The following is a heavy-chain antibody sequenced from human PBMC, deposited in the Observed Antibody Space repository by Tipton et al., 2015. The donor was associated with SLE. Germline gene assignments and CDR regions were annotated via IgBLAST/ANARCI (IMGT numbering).Heavy chain of an antibody. J-gene: IGHJ4*02. CDR3: AREGWNGYDDFFEY. CDR1: GFTFSSHA. D-gene: IGHD5-12*01. V-gene: IGHV3-30*04. CDR2: VSYDGSNK. Sequence: SGAEVKKPGASVKISCMASGFTFSSHAMHWVRQAPGKGLEWVAVVSYDGSNKFYADSVKGRFIISRDNAENSLYLEMNSLRVEDTAFYYCAREGWNGYDDFFEYWGQGILVTVSS.